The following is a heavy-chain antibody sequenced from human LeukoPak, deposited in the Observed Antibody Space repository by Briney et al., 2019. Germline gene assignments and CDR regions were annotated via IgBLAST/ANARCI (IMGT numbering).Heavy chain of an antibody. CDR1: GFTFSSSA. CDR3: AKAPVTTCRGAFCYPFDY. Sequence: GGSLRLSCVGSGFTFSSSAMSWVRQAPGKGLEWVSAISDTGNTYHADSVKGRFTISRDSSKNTLFLQMNRLRPEDAAVYYCAKAPVTTCRGAFCYPFDYWGLGTLVTVSS. V-gene: IGHV3-23*01. J-gene: IGHJ4*02. D-gene: IGHD2-15*01. CDR2: ISDTGNT.